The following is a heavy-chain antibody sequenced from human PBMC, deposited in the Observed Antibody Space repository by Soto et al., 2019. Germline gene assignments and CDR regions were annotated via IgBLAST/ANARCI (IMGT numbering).Heavy chain of an antibody. J-gene: IGHJ5*01. V-gene: IGHV4-34*04. Sequence: QVQLQQWGTGLLKPSETLSLHCAVYGESLRGYYWSWIRQTPAMVLEWIGEINHRGTTNHDSALSRRAISSIDTAKNQVSLRLNYVPAADTAVYYCARGYPRSILSTSSATSFLFGSWGQGTMVTDSS. D-gene: IGHD2-21*01. CDR3: ARGYPRSILSTSSATSFLFGS. CDR1: GESLRGYY. CDR2: INHRGTT.